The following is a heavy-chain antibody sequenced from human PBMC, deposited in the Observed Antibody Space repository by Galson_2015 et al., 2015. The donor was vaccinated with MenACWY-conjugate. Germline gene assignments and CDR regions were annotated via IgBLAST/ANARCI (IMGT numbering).Heavy chain of an antibody. CDR3: AREHPLLGRGWQDHDALDF. CDR1: GFSFRSYA. V-gene: IGHV3-21*01. CDR2: ISSSSRYI. J-gene: IGHJ3*01. Sequence: SLRLSCAASGFSFRSYAMNWVRQAPGKGLEWVSFISSSSRYIHYADSVKGRFTISRDNAKNSLYLQMTSLRGEDTAVYYCAREHPLLGRGWQDHDALDFWGQGTMVPVSS. D-gene: IGHD6-19*01.